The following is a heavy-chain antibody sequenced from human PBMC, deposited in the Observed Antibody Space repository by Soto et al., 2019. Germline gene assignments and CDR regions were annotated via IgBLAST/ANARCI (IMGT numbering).Heavy chain of an antibody. V-gene: IGHV4-39*01. CDR2: IYYSGST. CDR1: GGSISSSSYY. CDR3: ASLLRGGYDSSGYYFDY. D-gene: IGHD3-22*01. Sequence: SETLSLTCTVSGGSISSSSYYWGWIRQPPGKGLEWIGSIYYSGSTYYNPPLKSRVTISVDTSKNQFSLKLSSVTAADTAVYYCASLLRGGYDSSGYYFDYWGQGTLVTVSS. J-gene: IGHJ4*02.